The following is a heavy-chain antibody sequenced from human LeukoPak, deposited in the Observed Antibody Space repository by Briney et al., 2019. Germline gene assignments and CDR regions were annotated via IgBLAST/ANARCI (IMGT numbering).Heavy chain of an antibody. CDR3: AREGRDYFDY. CDR2: IYHSGST. J-gene: IGHJ4*02. CDR1: GGSISSGGYS. Sequence: SETLSLTCAVSGGSISSGGYSWSWIRQPPGKGLEWIGYIYHSGSTYYNPSLKSRATISVDRSKNQFSLKLSSVTAADSAVYYCAREGRDYFDYWGQGTLVTVSS. V-gene: IGHV4-30-2*01.